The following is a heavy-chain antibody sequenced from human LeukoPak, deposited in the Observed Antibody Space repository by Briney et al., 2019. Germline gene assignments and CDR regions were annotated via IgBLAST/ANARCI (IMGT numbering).Heavy chain of an antibody. CDR3: ARWGTLVGTSGAARWIVGDY. Sequence: SQTLSLTCTVSGGSISSGGYYWSWIRQHPGKGLEWIGYIYYSGSTYYNPSLKSRVTISVDTSKNQFSLKLSSVTAADTAVYYCARWGTLVGTSGAARWIVGDYWGQGTLVTVSS. CDR2: IYYSGST. D-gene: IGHD6-6*01. V-gene: IGHV4-31*03. J-gene: IGHJ4*02. CDR1: GGSISSGGYY.